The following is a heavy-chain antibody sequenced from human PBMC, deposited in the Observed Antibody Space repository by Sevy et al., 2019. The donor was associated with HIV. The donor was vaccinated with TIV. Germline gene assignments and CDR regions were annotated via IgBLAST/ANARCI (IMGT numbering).Heavy chain of an antibody. CDR3: AKDRVSGTYYTGDFDY. Sequence: GGSLRLSCAVSGFTFSNYAMSWVRQAPGKGLEWVSVISITGGSTYYADSVKGRFTISRDNSNNTLYLQMNTLRAEDTAVYYCAKDRVSGTYYTGDFDYWGQGTLVTVSS. V-gene: IGHV3-23*01. CDR2: ISITGGST. D-gene: IGHD3-10*01. J-gene: IGHJ4*02. CDR1: GFTFSNYA.